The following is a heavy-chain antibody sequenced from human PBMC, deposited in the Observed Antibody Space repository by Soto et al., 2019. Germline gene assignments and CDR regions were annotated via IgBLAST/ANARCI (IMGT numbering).Heavy chain of an antibody. D-gene: IGHD2-2*01. Sequence: ASVKVSLKASGGTFSSYTVRWVRQAPGQGLEWMGRIIPILGIANYAQKFQGRVTITADKSTSTAYMELSSLRSEDTAVYYCARGRFYQLLRDDYYLDVCGKAIRGTVAS. CDR2: IIPILGIA. CDR1: GGTFSSYT. CDR3: ARGRFYQLLRDDYYLDV. V-gene: IGHV1-69*02. J-gene: IGHJ6*03.